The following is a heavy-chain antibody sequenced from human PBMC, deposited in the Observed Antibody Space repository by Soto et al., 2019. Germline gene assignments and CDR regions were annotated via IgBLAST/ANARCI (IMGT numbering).Heavy chain of an antibody. CDR1: GYTFTRYG. V-gene: IGHV1-18*01. D-gene: IGHD3-22*01. CDR2: ISAYNGNT. J-gene: IGHJ5*02. Sequence: ASVKVSCKASGYTFTRYGIRWVRQAPGHGLEWMGWISAYNGNTNYAQKLQGRVTMTTDTSTSTAYMELRSLRSDDTAVYYCERAYLYYYDSSGYYSSWFDPWGQGTLVTVSS. CDR3: ERAYLYYYDSSGYYSSWFDP.